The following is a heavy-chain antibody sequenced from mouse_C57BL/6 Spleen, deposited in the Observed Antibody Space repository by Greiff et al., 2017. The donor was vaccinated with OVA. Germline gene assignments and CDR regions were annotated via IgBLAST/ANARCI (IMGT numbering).Heavy chain of an antibody. J-gene: IGHJ1*03. CDR1: GFSLTSYG. CDR2: IWRGGST. CDR3: AKNPHYYGSSYGYFDV. V-gene: IGHV2-5*01. Sequence: VKLMESGPGLVQPSQRLSITCTVSGFSLTSYGVHWVRQSPGKGLEWLGVIWRGGSTDYNAAFMSRLSITKDNSKSQVFFKMNSLQADDTAIYYCAKNPHYYGSSYGYFDVWGTGTTVTVSS. D-gene: IGHD1-1*01.